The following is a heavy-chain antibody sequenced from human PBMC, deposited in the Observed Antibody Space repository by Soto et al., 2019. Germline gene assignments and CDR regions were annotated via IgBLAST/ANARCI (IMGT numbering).Heavy chain of an antibody. V-gene: IGHV3-11*06. J-gene: IGHJ5*02. CDR2: ISPGSRYP. CDR1: GFTFGDSY. Sequence: GGSLRLSCAGSGFTFGDSYMSWIRQAPGKGLEWLSYISPGSRYPAYADSVEGRFTISRDNAKRSLYLQMMSLTAEDTAIYYCVRGGGGGLFDPWGQGTRVTVSS. CDR3: VRGGGGGLFDP. D-gene: IGHD2-15*01.